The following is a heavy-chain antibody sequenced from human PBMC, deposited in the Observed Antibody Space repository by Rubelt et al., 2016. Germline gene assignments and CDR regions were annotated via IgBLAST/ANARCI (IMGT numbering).Heavy chain of an antibody. CDR3: ARVYGAADWFDP. CDR2: INHSGST. D-gene: IGHD6-13*01. Sequence: QLQLQESGPGLVKPSETLSLTCTVSGGSISSSSYYWGWIRQPPGKGLEWIGEINHSGSTNYNPSLKGRVTISVDTSKNQVSLKLSSVTAADTAVYYCARVYGAADWFDPWGQGTLVTVSS. J-gene: IGHJ5*02. CDR1: GGSISSSSYY. V-gene: IGHV4-39*07.